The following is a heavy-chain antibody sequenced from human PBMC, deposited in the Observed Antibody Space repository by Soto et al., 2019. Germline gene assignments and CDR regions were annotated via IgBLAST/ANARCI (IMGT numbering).Heavy chain of an antibody. V-gene: IGHV3-30-3*01. CDR3: ATDRGPSGVDQVRLDF. D-gene: IGHD2-2*01. J-gene: IGHJ4*02. CDR2: ISYDGTNE. Sequence: QVHLVESGGGMVQPGRSLRLSCTASGLTFPTFAMHWVRQAPGKGLEWGAIISYDGTNEYYADSVKGRFTISRDNSKSALYLQMNSLRREDTAVYYCATDRGPSGVDQVRLDFWGPGTLVTVSS. CDR1: GLTFPTFA.